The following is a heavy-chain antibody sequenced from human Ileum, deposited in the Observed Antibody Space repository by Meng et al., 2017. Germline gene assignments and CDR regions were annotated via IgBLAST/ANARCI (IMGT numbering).Heavy chain of an antibody. V-gene: IGHV3-21*01. CDR2: ISSSSSYI. CDR1: GFTFSSYS. J-gene: IGHJ3*02. CDR3: ARGWDHDAFDI. D-gene: IGHD1-26*01. Sequence: GGSLRLSYAASGFTFSSYSMNWVRQAPGKGLEWVSSISSSSSYIYYADSVKGRFTISRDNAKNSLYLQMNSLRAEDTAVYYCARGWDHDAFDIWGQGTMVTVSS.